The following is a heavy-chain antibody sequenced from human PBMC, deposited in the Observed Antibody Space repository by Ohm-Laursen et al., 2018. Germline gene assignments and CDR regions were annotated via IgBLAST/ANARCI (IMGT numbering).Heavy chain of an antibody. CDR3: ARVRGGGWPQSFFDN. V-gene: IGHV3-7*01. J-gene: IGHJ4*02. CDR2: IKQDGSEK. CDR1: GFTFSSYW. Sequence: SLRLSCTASGFTFSSYWMSWVRQAPGKGLEWVANIKQDGSEKYYVDSVKGRFTISRDNAKNSLYLQMNSLRAEDTAVYYCARVRGGGWPQSFFDNWGQGTLVTVSP. D-gene: IGHD6-19*01.